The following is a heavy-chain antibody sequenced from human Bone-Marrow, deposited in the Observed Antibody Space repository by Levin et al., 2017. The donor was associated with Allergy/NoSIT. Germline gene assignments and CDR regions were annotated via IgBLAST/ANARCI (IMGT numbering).Heavy chain of an antibody. V-gene: IGHV1-18*01. CDR2: ISAYNGNT. J-gene: IGHJ6*02. Sequence: GESLKISCKASGYTFTSYGISWVRQAPGQGLEWMGWISAYNGNTNYAQKLQGRVTMTTDTSTSTAYMELRSLRSDDTAVYYCARVLGPILVPGYYKPYYYYGMDVWGQGTTVTVSS. D-gene: IGHD3-9*01. CDR1: GYTFTSYG. CDR3: ARVLGPILVPGYYKPYYYYGMDV.